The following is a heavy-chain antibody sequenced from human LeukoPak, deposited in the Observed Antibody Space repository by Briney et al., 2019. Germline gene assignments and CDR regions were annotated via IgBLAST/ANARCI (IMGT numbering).Heavy chain of an antibody. CDR3: ARDSSGWPKIDY. CDR2: IYYSGST. D-gene: IGHD6-19*01. CDR1: GGSISSYY. V-gene: IGHV4-59*01. J-gene: IGHJ4*02. Sequence: PSETLSLTCTVSGGSISSYYWSWIRQPPGKGLEWIGYIYYSGSTNYNPSLKSRVTISVDTSKNQFSLKLSSVTAADTAVYYCARDSSGWPKIDYWGQGTLVTVSS.